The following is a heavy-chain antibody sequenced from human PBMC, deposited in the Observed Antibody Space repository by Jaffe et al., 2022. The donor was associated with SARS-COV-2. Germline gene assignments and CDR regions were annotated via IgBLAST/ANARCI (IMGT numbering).Heavy chain of an antibody. V-gene: IGHV1-69*01. CDR3: ARGGSSSWYGGKSWFDP. CDR2: IIPIFGTA. CDR1: GGTFSSYA. Sequence: QVQLVQSGAEVKKPGSSVKVSCKASGGTFSSYAISWVRQAPGQGLEWMGGIIPIFGTANYAQKFQGRVTITADESTSTAYMELSSLRSEDTAVYYCARGGSSSWYGGKSWFDPWGQGTLVTVSS. D-gene: IGHD6-13*01. J-gene: IGHJ5*02.